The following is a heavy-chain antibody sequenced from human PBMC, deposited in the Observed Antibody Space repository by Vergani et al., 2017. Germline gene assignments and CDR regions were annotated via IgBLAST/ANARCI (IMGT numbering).Heavy chain of an antibody. CDR1: GYTFTGYY. V-gene: IGHV1-2*02. CDR2: INPNSGGT. Sequence: QVQLVQSGAEVKKPGASVKVSCTASGYTFTGYYMHWVRQAPGQGLEWMGWINPNSGGTNYAQKFQGVVTMTRDTSISTAYMELSRLRSDDTAVYYCARARPSITGTTHYYMDVWGKGTTVTVSS. J-gene: IGHJ6*03. D-gene: IGHD1-7*01. CDR3: ARARPSITGTTHYYMDV.